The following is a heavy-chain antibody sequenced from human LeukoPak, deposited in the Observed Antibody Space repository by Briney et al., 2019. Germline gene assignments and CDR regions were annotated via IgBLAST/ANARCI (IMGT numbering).Heavy chain of an antibody. V-gene: IGHV3-74*01. J-gene: IGHJ4*02. CDR2: INSDGSIT. D-gene: IGHD2-8*02. CDR3: ARNPTGDYDY. Sequence: GGSLRLSCAASGFTFRDYWMHWVRQVPGKGLLWVSHINSDGSITDYADSVKGRFTISRDNARNTLSLQMDSLRVEDTAVYYCARNPTGDYDYWGQGALVTVPS. CDR1: GFTFRDYW.